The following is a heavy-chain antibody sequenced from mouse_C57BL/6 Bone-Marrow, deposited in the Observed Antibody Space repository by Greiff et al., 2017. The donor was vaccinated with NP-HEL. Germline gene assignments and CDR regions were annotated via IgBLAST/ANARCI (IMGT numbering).Heavy chain of an antibody. V-gene: IGHV1-74*01. Sequence: QVQLKQPGAELVKPGASVKVSCKASGYTFTSYWMHWVKQRPGQGLEWIGRIHPSDSDTNYNQKFKGKATLTVDKSSSTAYMQLSSLTSEDSAVYYCAIWLNYARYYYAMDYWGQGTSVTVSS. J-gene: IGHJ4*01. CDR3: AIWLNYARYYYAMDY. CDR2: IHPSDSDT. D-gene: IGHD1-1*01. CDR1: GYTFTSYW.